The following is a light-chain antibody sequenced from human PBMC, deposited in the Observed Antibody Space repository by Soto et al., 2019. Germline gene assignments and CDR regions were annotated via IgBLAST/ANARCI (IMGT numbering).Light chain of an antibody. CDR2: DVS. V-gene: IGLV2-14*01. Sequence: QSVLTQPASVSGSPGQSITISCTGTSSDVGGYNYVSWYQQHPGKAPKLMIYDVSNRPSGVSNRFSGSKSGNTASLTISGLQAEDEADYYCSVGVVFGGGTKLTVL. CDR3: SVGVV. J-gene: IGLJ2*01. CDR1: SSDVGGYNY.